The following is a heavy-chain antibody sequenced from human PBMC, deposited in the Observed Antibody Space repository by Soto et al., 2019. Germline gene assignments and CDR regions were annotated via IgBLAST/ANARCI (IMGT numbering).Heavy chain of an antibody. CDR3: AKVVGFLEWLSPPNY. J-gene: IGHJ4*02. Sequence: EVQLLESGGGLVQPGGSLRLSCAASGFTFSSYAMSWVRQAPGKGLEWVSGISGSGGGGGGSTYYADSVKGRFTISRDNSKNPLYLQLISVRAEDTAVYYCAKVVGFLEWLSPPNYWGQGTLVTVSS. D-gene: IGHD3-3*01. CDR2: ISGSGGGGGGST. V-gene: IGHV3-23*01. CDR1: GFTFSSYA.